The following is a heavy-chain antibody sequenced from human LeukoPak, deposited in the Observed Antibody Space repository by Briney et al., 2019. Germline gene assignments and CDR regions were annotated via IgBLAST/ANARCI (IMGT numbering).Heavy chain of an antibody. Sequence: PSETLSLTCTVSGGSISSYYWSWIRQPPGKGLEWIGYIYYSGSTNYNPSLKSRVTISVDTSKNQFSLKLSSVTAADTAVYYCATNTYCSGGSCYYVFAFDIWGQGTMVTVFS. CDR2: IYYSGST. CDR1: GGSISSYY. V-gene: IGHV4-59*01. D-gene: IGHD2-15*01. CDR3: ATNTYCSGGSCYYVFAFDI. J-gene: IGHJ3*02.